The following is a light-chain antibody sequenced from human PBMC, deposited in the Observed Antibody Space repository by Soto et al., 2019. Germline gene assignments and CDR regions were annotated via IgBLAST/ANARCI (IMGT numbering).Light chain of an antibody. CDR3: GAWDDMLTVYV. Sequence: QSVLTQPPSVSAAPGQEVTISCSGSSSNVGHNSVSWYQHLPGTAPKLLMYDNNKRPSGIPARFSGSKSGTSATLGITGLQTGDEADYYCGAWDDMLTVYVFGSGTKVTVL. V-gene: IGLV1-51*01. CDR2: DNN. CDR1: SSNVGHNS. J-gene: IGLJ1*01.